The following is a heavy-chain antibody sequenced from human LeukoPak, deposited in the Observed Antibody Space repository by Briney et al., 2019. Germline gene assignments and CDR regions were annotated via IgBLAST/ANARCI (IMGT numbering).Heavy chain of an antibody. CDR1: EFTFYA. CDR3: AKALRAPHRPVYSYYYMDV. V-gene: IGHV3-23*01. CDR2: ISGSGDST. J-gene: IGHJ6*03. D-gene: IGHD2-21*01. Sequence: GGSLRLSCAASEFTFYAVSWVRQAPEKGLEWVSTISGSGDSTYYADSVKGRFTISRDNSKNTVFLQMNSLRVDDTAVYYCAKALRAPHRPVYSYYYMDVWGKGTAVTVSS.